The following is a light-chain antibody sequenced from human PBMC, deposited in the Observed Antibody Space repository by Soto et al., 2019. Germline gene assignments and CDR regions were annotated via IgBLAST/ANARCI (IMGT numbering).Light chain of an antibody. CDR1: SSDVGGYNY. Sequence: LTQPPSASGSPGQSVTISCTGTSSDVGGYNYVSWYQQHPGKAPKLMIYEVSKRPSGVPDRFSGSKSGNTASLTVSGLQAEDEADYYCSSYAGKFGGGTKLTVL. J-gene: IGLJ3*02. CDR2: EVS. CDR3: SSYAGK. V-gene: IGLV2-8*01.